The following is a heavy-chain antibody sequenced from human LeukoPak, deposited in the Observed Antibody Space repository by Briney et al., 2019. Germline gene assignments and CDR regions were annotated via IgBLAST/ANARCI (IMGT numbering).Heavy chain of an antibody. J-gene: IGHJ4*02. Sequence: GESLKISWKGSGYSFTSYWIGWVRQMPGKGLEWMGIIYPGDSDTRYSPSFQGQVTISADKSISTAYLQWSSLKASDTAMYYCARRPRGYSGYDPPSHFDYWGQGTLVTVSS. D-gene: IGHD5-12*01. CDR1: GYSFTSYW. V-gene: IGHV5-51*01. CDR3: ARRPRGYSGYDPPSHFDY. CDR2: IYPGDSDT.